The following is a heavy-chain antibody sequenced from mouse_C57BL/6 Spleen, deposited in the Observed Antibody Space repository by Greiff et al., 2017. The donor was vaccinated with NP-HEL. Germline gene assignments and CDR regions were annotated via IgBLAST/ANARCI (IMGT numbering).Heavy chain of an antibody. CDR2: IHPNSGST. J-gene: IGHJ1*03. Sequence: QVQLQQPGAELVKPGASVKLSCKASGYTFTSYWMHWVKQRPGQGLEWIGMIHPNSGSTNYNEKFKSKATLTVDKSSSTAYMQLSSLTSEDSAVYYCAIYSSLYWYFDVWGTGTTVTVSS. CDR1: GYTFTSYW. V-gene: IGHV1-64*01. CDR3: AIYSSLYWYFDV. D-gene: IGHD2-1*01.